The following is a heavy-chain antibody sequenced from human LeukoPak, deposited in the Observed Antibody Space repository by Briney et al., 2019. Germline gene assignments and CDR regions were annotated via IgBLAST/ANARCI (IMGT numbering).Heavy chain of an antibody. CDR2: FDPEDGET. D-gene: IGHD2-15*01. CDR1: GYTLTELS. Sequence: ASVKVSCKVSGYTLTELSMHWVRQAPGKGLGWMGGFDPEDGETIYAQKFQGWVTMTRDTSISTAYMELSRLRSDDTAVYYCARDVVGRGYCSGGTCFPDYYGMDVWGQGTTVTVSS. CDR3: ARDVVGRGYCSGGTCFPDYYGMDV. V-gene: IGHV1-24*01. J-gene: IGHJ6*02.